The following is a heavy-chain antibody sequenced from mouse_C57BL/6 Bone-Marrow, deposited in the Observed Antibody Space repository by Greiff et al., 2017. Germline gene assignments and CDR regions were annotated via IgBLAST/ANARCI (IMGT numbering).Heavy chain of an antibody. CDR3: VRRFYYYEAMDY. CDR1: GFSFNTYA. CDR2: IRSKSNNYAT. D-gene: IGHD1-1*01. J-gene: IGHJ4*01. V-gene: IGHV10-1*01. Sequence: EVKLVEPGGGLVQPKGSLKLSCAASGFSFNTYAMNWVRQAPGQGLEWVARIRSKSNNYATYYADSVKDRFTISRDDSESMLYLQMNNLKTEDTAMYYCVRRFYYYEAMDYWGQGTSVTVSS.